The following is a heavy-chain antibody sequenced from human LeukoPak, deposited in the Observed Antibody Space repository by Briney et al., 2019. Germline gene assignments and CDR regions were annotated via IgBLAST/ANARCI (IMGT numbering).Heavy chain of an antibody. CDR2: IDPSDSYT. CDR1: GYSFTNYW. Sequence: GESLKISCKASGYSFTNYWISWVRQMPGKGLEWMGRIDPSDSYTNYSPSFQGHVTISADKSISTAYLQWSSLKASDTAMYYCARPTAAASYYYYGMDVWGQGTTVTVSS. D-gene: IGHD6-13*01. J-gene: IGHJ6*02. V-gene: IGHV5-10-1*01. CDR3: ARPTAAASYYYYGMDV.